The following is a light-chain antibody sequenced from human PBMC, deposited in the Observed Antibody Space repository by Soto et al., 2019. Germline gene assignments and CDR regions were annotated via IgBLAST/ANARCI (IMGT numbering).Light chain of an antibody. CDR2: HAS. CDR1: QSIDRW. Sequence: DIQRTQSPSTLPASAGARVTITCRASQSIDRWLAWYQQRTGKAPKIMIYHASSLETGVPSRFSGSGSGTDFTLTISSLQAEDVAVYYCQQYYGTPQTFGQGTKVDIK. V-gene: IGKV1-5*01. J-gene: IGKJ1*01. CDR3: QQYYGTPQT.